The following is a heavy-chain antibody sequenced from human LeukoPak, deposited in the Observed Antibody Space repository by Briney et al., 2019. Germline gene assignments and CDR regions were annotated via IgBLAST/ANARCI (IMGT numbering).Heavy chain of an antibody. V-gene: IGHV1-69*01. Sequence: ASVKVSCKASGGTFSSYAISWVRQAPGQGLEWMGGIIPIFGTANYAQKFQGRVTITADESTSTAYMELSSLRSEDTAVYYCARDPTGGSGFGWRKEYNWFDPWGQGTLVTVSS. CDR2: IIPIFGTA. CDR3: ARDPTGGSGFGWRKEYNWFDP. CDR1: GGTFSSYA. D-gene: IGHD3-10*01. J-gene: IGHJ5*02.